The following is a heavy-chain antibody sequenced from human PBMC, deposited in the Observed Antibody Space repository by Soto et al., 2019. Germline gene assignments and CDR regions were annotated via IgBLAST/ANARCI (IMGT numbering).Heavy chain of an antibody. CDR1: GFTFSSYA. V-gene: IGHV3-23*01. D-gene: IGHD6-19*01. J-gene: IGHJ4*02. CDR3: ARRSSGWYFDY. CDR2: VSGSGGST. Sequence: EVQLLESGGGLVQPGGSLRLSCAASGFTFSSYAMNWVRQAPGQGLEWVSVVSGSGGSTYYADSVRGRFTISRDNSKNTRYLQMNRLRAEETAGYYCARRSSGWYFDYWGQGTLVTVSS.